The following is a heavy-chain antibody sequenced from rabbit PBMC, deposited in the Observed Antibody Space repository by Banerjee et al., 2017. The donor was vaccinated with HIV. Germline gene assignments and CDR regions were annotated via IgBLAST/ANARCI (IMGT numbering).Heavy chain of an antibody. CDR1: GLDFSNSYW. D-gene: IGHD8-1*01. V-gene: IGHV1S45*01. CDR2: VYTGSSGST. J-gene: IGHJ4*01. Sequence: QQQLEESGGGLVKPEGSLTLTCKASGLDFSNSYWICWVRQAPGKGLEWIACVYTGSSGSTDYASWAKGRFTISKTSSTTVTLQMTSLTAADTATYFCARGSTYYYYFNLWGPGTLVTVS. CDR3: ARGSTYYYYFNL.